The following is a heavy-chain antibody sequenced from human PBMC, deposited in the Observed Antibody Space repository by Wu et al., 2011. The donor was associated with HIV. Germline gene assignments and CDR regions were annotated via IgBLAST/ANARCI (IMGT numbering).Heavy chain of an antibody. CDR2: INPSGGST. D-gene: IGHD2/OR15-2a*01. CDR3: ALLGNLNGFDI. V-gene: IGHV1-46*02. J-gene: IGHJ3*02. CDR1: GYTFNSYH. Sequence: QVQLVQSGAEVKEPGASLKVSCKASGYTFNSYHMHWVRQAPGQGLEWMGVINPSGGSTSYAQKVEGRVTMTRDTSTRTFYMELNSLKFEDTAVYYCALLGNLNGFDIWGQGDIGHRLL.